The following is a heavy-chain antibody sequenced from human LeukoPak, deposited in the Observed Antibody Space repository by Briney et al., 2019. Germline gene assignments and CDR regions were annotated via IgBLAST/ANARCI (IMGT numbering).Heavy chain of an antibody. CDR2: ISGSGGST. CDR1: GFTFSSYA. D-gene: IGHD3-22*01. J-gene: IGHJ4*02. CDR3: AREKRTYYYDSSGYYYEDDY. Sequence: GGSLRLSCAASGFTFSSYAMSWVRQAPGKGLEWVSAISGSGGSTYYADSVKGRFTISRDNSKNTLYLQMNSLRAEDTAVYYCAREKRTYYYDSSGYYYEDDYWGQGTLVTASS. V-gene: IGHV3-23*01.